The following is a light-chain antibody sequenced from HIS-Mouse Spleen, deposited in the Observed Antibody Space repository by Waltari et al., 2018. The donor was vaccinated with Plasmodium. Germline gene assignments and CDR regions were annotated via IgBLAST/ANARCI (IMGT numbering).Light chain of an antibody. Sequence: SYELTQPPSVSVSPGQTASITCPGDKLGDKYACWYSQKPGQSPVLVIYQDSKRPSGIPERFSGSNSGNTATLTISGTQAMDEADYYCQAWDSSTVVFGGGTKLTVL. CDR2: QDS. CDR3: QAWDSSTVV. CDR1: KLGDKY. J-gene: IGLJ2*01. V-gene: IGLV3-1*01.